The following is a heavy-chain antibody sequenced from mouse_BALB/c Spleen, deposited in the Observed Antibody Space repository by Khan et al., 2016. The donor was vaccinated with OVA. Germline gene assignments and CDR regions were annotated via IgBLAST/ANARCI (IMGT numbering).Heavy chain of an antibody. J-gene: IGHJ4*01. CDR3: AKQPYYHYNIMDY. CDR1: GFSLTNYG. CDR2: IWSDGST. V-gene: IGHV2-6-1*01. Sequence: QVQLKESGPGLVAPSQSLSITCTISGFSLTNYGVHWVRQPPGKGLEWLGVIWSDGSTTYNSALKSRLSISKDNSKSQVFLKINSLQTDDTAMYFCAKQPYYHYNIMDYWGQGTSVTVSS. D-gene: IGHD2-10*01.